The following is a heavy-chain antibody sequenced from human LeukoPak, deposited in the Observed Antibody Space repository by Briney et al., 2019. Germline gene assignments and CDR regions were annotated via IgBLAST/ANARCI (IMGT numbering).Heavy chain of an antibody. V-gene: IGHV3-7*01. Sequence: GGSLRLSCAASGFTFSSHWMSWVRQTPGEGLEWVADIKEDGSEKYFADSVKGRFTISRDNTKSSLYLQMNSLRAEDTALYYCAREEDTSGYYSQDYWGQGTLVTVSS. CDR3: AREEDTSGYYSQDY. D-gene: IGHD3-22*01. J-gene: IGHJ4*02. CDR1: GFTFSSHW. CDR2: IKEDGSEK.